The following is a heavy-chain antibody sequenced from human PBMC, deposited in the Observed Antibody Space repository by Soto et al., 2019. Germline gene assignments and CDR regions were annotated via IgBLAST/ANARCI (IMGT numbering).Heavy chain of an antibody. CDR3: AILYYYDSGDYYSNYQYYGMDV. J-gene: IGHJ6*02. CDR2: MHPYGGST. Sequence: GASVKVSCKASGFTFTSFYMHWVRQAPGQGPEWMGIMHPYGGSTGYAQKFQGRVTLTRDTSTRTDYMELSSLRFDDTAVYYCAILYYYDSGDYYSNYQYYGMDVWGQGTTVTVSS. D-gene: IGHD3-22*01. V-gene: IGHV1-46*01. CDR1: GFTFTSFY.